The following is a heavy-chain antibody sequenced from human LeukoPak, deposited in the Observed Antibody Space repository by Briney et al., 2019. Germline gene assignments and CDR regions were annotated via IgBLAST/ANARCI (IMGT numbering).Heavy chain of an antibody. Sequence: SETLSLTCAVYGGSFSGYYWSWIRQPPGKGLEWIGEINHSGSTNYNPSLKSRVTISVDTSKNQFSLKLSSVTAADTAVYYCARGRLGYCSGGSCPRNFDYWGQGTLVTVSS. V-gene: IGHV4-34*01. CDR1: GGSFSGYY. D-gene: IGHD2-15*01. CDR2: INHSGST. CDR3: ARGRLGYCSGGSCPRNFDY. J-gene: IGHJ4*02.